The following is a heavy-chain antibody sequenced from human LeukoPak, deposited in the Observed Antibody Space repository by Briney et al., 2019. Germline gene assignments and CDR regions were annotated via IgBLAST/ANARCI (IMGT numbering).Heavy chain of an antibody. CDR1: GCTFTSYY. D-gene: IGHD6-13*01. V-gene: IGHV1-46*01. J-gene: IGHJ1*01. CDR3: ARARGTSSWDTGVFQH. Sequence: GASVKVSCKASGCTFTSYYMHWVRQAPGQGLEWMGIINPSGGSTSYAQKFQGRVTMTRDTSTSTVYMELSSLRSEDTAVYYCARARGTSSWDTGVFQHWGQGTLVTVSS. CDR2: INPSGGST.